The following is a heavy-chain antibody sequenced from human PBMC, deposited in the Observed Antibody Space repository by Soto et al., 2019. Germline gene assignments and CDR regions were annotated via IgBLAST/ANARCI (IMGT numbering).Heavy chain of an antibody. CDR2: IYHSGST. Sequence: SETLSLTGPVSGGSIRSSTYYWGCIRQPPGKGLEWIVSIYHSGSTYYNKSLKSRVTISVATSKNQFSLKLSSVTAADTAVYYCARSYYYTNWFDPWGQGTLVPVSS. J-gene: IGHJ5*02. V-gene: IGHV4-39*07. CDR3: ARSYYYTNWFDP. D-gene: IGHD3-22*01. CDR1: GGSIRSSTYY.